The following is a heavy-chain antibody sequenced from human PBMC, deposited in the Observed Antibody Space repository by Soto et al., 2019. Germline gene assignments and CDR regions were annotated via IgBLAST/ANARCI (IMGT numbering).Heavy chain of an antibody. V-gene: IGHV4-59*01. CDR2: LHYSGSA. CDR1: GASMSDYY. Sequence: QVQLQESGPGLVKPSETLSLTCTVSGASMSDYYGSWIRQSPGKGLAHIGYLHYSGSANYNPSLKSRVTISMDTSKNPFSLKLTSVIAADTAIYYCARSGHTFAGVVWGQGILVTVSS. CDR3: ARSGHTFAGVV. J-gene: IGHJ4*02. D-gene: IGHD3-16*01.